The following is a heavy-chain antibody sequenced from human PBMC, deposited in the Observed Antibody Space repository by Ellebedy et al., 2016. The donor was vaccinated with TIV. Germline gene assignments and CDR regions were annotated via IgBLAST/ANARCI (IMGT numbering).Heavy chain of an antibody. J-gene: IGHJ6*02. CDR1: GYSFTSYW. CDR2: IYPGDSDT. V-gene: IGHV5-51*01. D-gene: IGHD4-17*01. Sequence: GESLKISXKGSGYSFTSYWIGWVRQMPGKGLEWMGIIYPGDSDTRYSPSFQGQVTISADKSISTAYLQWSSLKASDTAMYYCARRVEGIYGDYSGMDVWGQGTTVTVSS. CDR3: ARRVEGIYGDYSGMDV.